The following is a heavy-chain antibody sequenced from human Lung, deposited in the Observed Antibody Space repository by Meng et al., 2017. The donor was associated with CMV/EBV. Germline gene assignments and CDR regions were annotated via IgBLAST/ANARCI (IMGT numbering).Heavy chain of an antibody. CDR2: LRYEGITK. D-gene: IGHD6-6*01. Sequence: GGSLRLSCVASGFTFNNYGMHWVRQIPGKGLEWVAYLRYEGITKYYADSVEGRFTISRDSSKNTLYLQMNSLRDDDTAVYYCAKDRSSSSFFNYWGQGALVTVPS. J-gene: IGHJ4*02. CDR3: AKDRSSSSFFNY. V-gene: IGHV3-30*02. CDR1: GFTFNNYG.